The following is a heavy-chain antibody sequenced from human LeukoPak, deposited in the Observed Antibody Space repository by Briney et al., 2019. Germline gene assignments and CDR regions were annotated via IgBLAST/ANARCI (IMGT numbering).Heavy chain of an antibody. V-gene: IGHV3-23*01. J-gene: IGHJ4*02. Sequence: GGSLRLSCAASGFSLSGYWMTWVRQAPGKGLEWVSAISGSGGSTYYADSVKGRFTISRDNSKNTLYLQMNSLRAEDTAVYYCAKGTVPVRYCNSTSCYCPFDYWGQGTLVTVSS. CDR3: AKGTVPVRYCNSTSCYCPFDY. D-gene: IGHD2-2*01. CDR2: ISGSGGST. CDR1: GFSLSGYW.